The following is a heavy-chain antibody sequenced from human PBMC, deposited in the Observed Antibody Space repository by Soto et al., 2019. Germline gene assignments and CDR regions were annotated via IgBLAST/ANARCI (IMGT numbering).Heavy chain of an antibody. CDR2: IHQDGSEK. CDR3: ARREILANDAFDI. Sequence: EVQLVESGGGLVQPGGSLRLSCAASGFTFSSHWMSWVRQAPGKGLEWVANIHQDGSEKYYLDSVKGRFTISRDNSKNSLYLQMNSLRADDTAVYYCARREILANDAFDIWGRGTLVTVSS. V-gene: IGHV3-7*05. J-gene: IGHJ3*02. CDR1: GFTFSSHW.